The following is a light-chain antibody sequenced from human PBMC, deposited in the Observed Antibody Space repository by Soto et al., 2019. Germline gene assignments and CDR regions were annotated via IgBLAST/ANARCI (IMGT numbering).Light chain of an antibody. CDR2: DAS. J-gene: IGKJ5*01. V-gene: IGKV3-15*01. CDR1: QSISSY. CDR3: QQYTNWPMT. Sequence: IVMTQSPATLSVSPGERATLSCRASQSISSYLAWYKQKPGQAPRLLIYDASTWATGIPARFSGSGSGTEFTLTISSLQSEDFAVYYCQQYTNWPMTFGQGTRLETK.